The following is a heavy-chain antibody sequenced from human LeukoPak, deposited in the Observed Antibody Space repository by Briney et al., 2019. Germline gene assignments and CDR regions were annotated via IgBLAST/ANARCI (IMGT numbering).Heavy chain of an antibody. Sequence: PGGSLRLSCAASGFTVSSNYMNWVRQAPGKGLEWVSYISSSSSTIYYADSVKGRFTISRDNAKNSLYLQMNSLRAEDTAVYYCARNMGNNWFDPWGQGTLVTVSS. V-gene: IGHV3-48*01. CDR3: ARNMGNNWFDP. J-gene: IGHJ5*02. CDR2: ISSSSSTI. CDR1: GFTVSSNY.